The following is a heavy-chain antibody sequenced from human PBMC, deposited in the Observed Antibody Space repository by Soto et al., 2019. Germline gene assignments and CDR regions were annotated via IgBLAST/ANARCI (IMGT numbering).Heavy chain of an antibody. D-gene: IGHD2-2*01. CDR2: VYYSGSS. CDR1: GDSISGGASF. J-gene: IGHJ5*02. CDR3: AKLSCTSSTCYFPGWFDP. V-gene: IGHV4-31*03. Sequence: ILALTCTVAGDSISGGASFWSWIRQPPGKGLEWIANVYYSGSSYYNPSLKSRLTISVDTTKNQFSLQLKSMTSADTAVYYCAKLSCTSSTCYFPGWFDPWGQGTLVTVSS.